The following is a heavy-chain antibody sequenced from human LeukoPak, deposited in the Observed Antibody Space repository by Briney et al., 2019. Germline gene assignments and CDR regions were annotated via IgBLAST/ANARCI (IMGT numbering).Heavy chain of an antibody. CDR3: ARGGGSLDY. V-gene: IGHV1-2*02. CDR1: GYTFTGYD. Sequence: GASVKVSCMASGYTFTGYDMHWVRQAPGQGLEWMGWINPNSGGTNYAQKFQGRVTMTTDTSISTAYMELSRLRSDDTAVYGCARGGGSLDYWSQGTLVTVSS. CDR2: INPNSGGT. D-gene: IGHD3-16*01. J-gene: IGHJ4*02.